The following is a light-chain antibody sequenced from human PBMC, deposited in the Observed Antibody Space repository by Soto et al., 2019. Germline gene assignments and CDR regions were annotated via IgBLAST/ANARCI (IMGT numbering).Light chain of an antibody. CDR3: SSTAGNNNLV. V-gene: IGLV1-51*01. J-gene: IGLJ3*02. CDR2: DNN. Sequence: QSVLTQPPSVSAAPGQKVTISCSGSSSNIGKNFVSWYQQFPGTAPKLLIYDNNKRPSGIPDRFSGSKSGTSATLGITGLQAEDEAFYYCSSTAGNNNLVFGGGTKLTVL. CDR1: SSNIGKNF.